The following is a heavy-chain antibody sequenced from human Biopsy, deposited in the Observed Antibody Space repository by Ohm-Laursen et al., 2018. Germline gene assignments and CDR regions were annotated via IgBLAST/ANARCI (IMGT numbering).Heavy chain of an antibody. V-gene: IGHV4-4*07. D-gene: IGHD3-22*01. CDR2: IYPGGST. CDR1: GGDINNYY. J-gene: IGHJ3*01. Sequence: SETLSLTCNVSGGDINNYYWSWIRQPAGKGLEWIERIYPGGSTNYNPSLKSRVTMSVDTSKKQLSLRLRPVTAADTAMYYCASVVLGPTNDAFDLWGQGTMVVVSS. CDR3: ASVVLGPTNDAFDL.